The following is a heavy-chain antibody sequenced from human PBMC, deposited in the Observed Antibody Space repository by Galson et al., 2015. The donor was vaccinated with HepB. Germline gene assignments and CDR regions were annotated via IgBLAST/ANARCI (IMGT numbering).Heavy chain of an antibody. Sequence: SVKVSCKASGGTFSSYAISWVRQAPGQGLEWMGRIIPILGIANYAQKFQGRVTITADKSTSTAYMELSSLRSEDTAVYYCAGGQLRFLRALGMDVWGQGTTVTVSS. D-gene: IGHD3-3*01. J-gene: IGHJ6*02. CDR2: IIPILGIA. CDR1: GGTFSSYA. V-gene: IGHV1-69*04. CDR3: AGGQLRFLRALGMDV.